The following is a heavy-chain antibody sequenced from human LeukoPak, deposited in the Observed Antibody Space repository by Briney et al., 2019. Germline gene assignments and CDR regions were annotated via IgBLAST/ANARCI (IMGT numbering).Heavy chain of an antibody. V-gene: IGHV3-7*03. CDR1: GFTFSTYW. D-gene: IGHD1-1*01. CDR3: VKKGQADDDGKPD. Sequence: GGSLRLSCAASGFTFSTYWMSWVRQAPGKGLEWVANIKQDGSTKYYVDSVKGRFTISRDNAKNSLYLQMNSLRADDTAVYYCVKKGQADDDGKPDWGQGALVTVSS. J-gene: IGHJ4*02. CDR2: IKQDGSTK.